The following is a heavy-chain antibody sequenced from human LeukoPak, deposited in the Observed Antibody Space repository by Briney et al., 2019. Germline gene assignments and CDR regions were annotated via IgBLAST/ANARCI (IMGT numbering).Heavy chain of an antibody. D-gene: IGHD3-3*01. Sequence: PGGSLRLSCAASGFTFSSYAMHWVRQAPGKGLEWVAVISYDGSNKYYADSVKGRFTISGDNSKNTLYLQMNSLRAEDTAVYYCASPTFTIFGVVPKTSNWFDPWGQGTLVTVSS. CDR3: ASPTFTIFGVVPKTSNWFDP. J-gene: IGHJ5*02. CDR1: GFTFSSYA. V-gene: IGHV3-30-3*01. CDR2: ISYDGSNK.